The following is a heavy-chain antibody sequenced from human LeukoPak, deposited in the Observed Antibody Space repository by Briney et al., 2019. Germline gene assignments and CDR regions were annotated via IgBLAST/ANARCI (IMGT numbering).Heavy chain of an antibody. CDR1: GFPFIDYS. J-gene: IGHJ4*02. Sequence: GGSLRLSCTASGFPFIDYSMNWVRQAPGKGLEWISYIGISSGNTKYADSVKGRFTISADNAKNSLYLQMNSLRVEDTAVYYCARGVQWRRDGYNLWGQGTLVTVSS. V-gene: IGHV3-48*04. CDR2: IGISSGNT. D-gene: IGHD5-24*01. CDR3: ARGVQWRRDGYNL.